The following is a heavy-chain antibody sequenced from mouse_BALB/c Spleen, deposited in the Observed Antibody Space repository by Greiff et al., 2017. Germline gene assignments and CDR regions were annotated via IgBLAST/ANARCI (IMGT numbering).Heavy chain of an antibody. Sequence: EVMLVESGGGLVKPGGSLKLSCAASGFTFSSYAMSWVRQTPEKRLEWVASISSGGSTYYPDSVKGRFTISRDNARNILYLQMSSLRSEDTAMYYCARGDFKEFAYWGQGTLVTVSA. CDR3: ARGDFKEFAY. CDR2: ISSGGST. CDR1: GFTFSSYA. V-gene: IGHV5-6-5*01. J-gene: IGHJ3*01.